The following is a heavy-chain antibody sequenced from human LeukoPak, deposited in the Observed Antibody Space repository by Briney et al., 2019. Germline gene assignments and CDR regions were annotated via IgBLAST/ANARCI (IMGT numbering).Heavy chain of an antibody. CDR2: TYYSGRT. D-gene: IGHD6-13*01. CDR1: GGSVSSSGYS. V-gene: IGHV4-61*08. CDR3: ARGSSSWFDY. Sequence: SETLSLTCTVSGGSVSSSGYSWNWIRQPPGKTLEWIGYTYYSGRTNYNPSLKSRVTISLDTSKNQFSLRLTSVTAADTAVYYCARGSSSWFDYWGQGTLVTVSS. J-gene: IGHJ4*02.